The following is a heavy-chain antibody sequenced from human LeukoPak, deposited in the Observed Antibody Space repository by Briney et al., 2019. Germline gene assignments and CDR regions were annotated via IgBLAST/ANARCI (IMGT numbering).Heavy chain of an antibody. D-gene: IGHD6-19*01. CDR2: IYSGGNT. CDR3: ASAGSGLH. J-gene: IGHJ4*02. V-gene: IGHV3-53*01. CDR1: GFSVSNNY. Sequence: GGSLRLSCAASGFSVSNNYMSWVRQAPGKGLEWVSVIYSGGNTFYAASVKGRFTISRDNAKNSLYLQMNSLRDEDTAVYYCASAGSGLHWGQGTLVTVSS.